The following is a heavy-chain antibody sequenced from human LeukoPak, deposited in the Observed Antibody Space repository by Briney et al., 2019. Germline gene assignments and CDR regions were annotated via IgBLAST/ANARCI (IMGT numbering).Heavy chain of an antibody. D-gene: IGHD3-22*01. CDR1: SGSFSDYY. V-gene: IGHV4-34*01. Sequence: SETLSLTCAVYSGSFSDYYWSWIRQPPGKGLEWIGEINHSGSTNYNPSLKSRVTISEDTSKNQFSLKLSSVTAADTAVYYCARGRTNYYDSSGYYFRGAKFDYWGQGTLVTVSS. J-gene: IGHJ4*02. CDR2: INHSGST. CDR3: ARGRTNYYDSSGYYFRGAKFDY.